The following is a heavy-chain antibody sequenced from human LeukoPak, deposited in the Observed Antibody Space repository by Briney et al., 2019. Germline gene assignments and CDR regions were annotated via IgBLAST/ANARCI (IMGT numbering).Heavy chain of an antibody. CDR1: GYTFTSYD. V-gene: IGHV1-8*01. CDR3: AREAQGSSGWIYYYYYGMDV. D-gene: IGHD6-19*01. CDR2: MNPNSGNT. Sequence: ASVKVSCKASGYTFTSYDINWVRQATGQGLEWMGWMNPNSGNTGYAQKFQGRVTMTRNTSISTAYVELSSLRSEDTAVYYCAREAQGSSGWIYYYYYGMDVWGQGTTVTVSS. J-gene: IGHJ6*02.